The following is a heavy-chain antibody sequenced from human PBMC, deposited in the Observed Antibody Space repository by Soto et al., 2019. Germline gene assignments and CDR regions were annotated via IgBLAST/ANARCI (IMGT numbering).Heavy chain of an antibody. D-gene: IGHD6-19*01. CDR1: GLTFSSYS. CDR2: ITRSSSTI. J-gene: IGHJ4*02. V-gene: IGHV3-48*02. Sequence: EVQLVESGGVLVQPGGSLRLSCAASGLTFSSYSRKRVRQAPGKGLEWVSYITRSSSTIYYADSVKGRFTTSRDNGKNSLYLQMKSMRDEDTAVYYGVRLYASGWYFDHWGQVTLVTVSS. CDR3: VRLYASGWYFDH.